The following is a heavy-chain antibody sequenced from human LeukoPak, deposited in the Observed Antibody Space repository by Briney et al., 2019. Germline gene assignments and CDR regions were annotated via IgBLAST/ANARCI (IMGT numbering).Heavy chain of an antibody. Sequence: TGGSLRLSCAASGFTFSSYAMHWIRQAPGKGLEWVAVISYDGSNKYYADSVKGRFTISRDNSKNTLYLQMNSLRAEDTAVYYCAREGGAGGTIDYWGQGTLVTVSS. D-gene: IGHD2-8*01. CDR2: ISYDGSNK. CDR3: AREGGAGGTIDY. V-gene: IGHV3-30*14. J-gene: IGHJ4*02. CDR1: GFTFSSYA.